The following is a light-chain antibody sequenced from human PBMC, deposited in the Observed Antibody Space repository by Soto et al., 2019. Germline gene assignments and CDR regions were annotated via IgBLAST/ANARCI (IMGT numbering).Light chain of an antibody. CDR3: QQSYSSPYT. Sequence: DLQMTQSPSSLSASVGDRVTITCRASRDINRYLHWYQQKPGKAPNLLIYGAATLQSGVPSRFSGSGSGTDLTLTISSLHPEDFATYYCQQSYSSPYTFGQGTKLEIK. CDR1: RDINRY. J-gene: IGKJ2*01. CDR2: GAA. V-gene: IGKV1-39*01.